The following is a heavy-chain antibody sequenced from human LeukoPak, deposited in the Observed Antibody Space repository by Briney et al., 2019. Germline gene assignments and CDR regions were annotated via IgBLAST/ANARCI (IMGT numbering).Heavy chain of an antibody. D-gene: IGHD6-19*01. CDR2: IYYSGST. CDR3: AREHSSGWYFEGSWFDP. Sequence: PSETLSLTCTVSGGSISSGSYYWGWIRQPPGKGLEWIGSIYYSGSTYYNPSLKSRVTISVDTSKNQFSLKLSSVTAADTAVYYCAREHSSGWYFEGSWFDPWGQGTLVTVSS. CDR1: GGSISSGSYY. V-gene: IGHV4-39*07. J-gene: IGHJ5*02.